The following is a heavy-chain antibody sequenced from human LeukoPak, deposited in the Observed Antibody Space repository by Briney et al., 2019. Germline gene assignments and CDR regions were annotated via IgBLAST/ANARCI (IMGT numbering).Heavy chain of an antibody. Sequence: GCLRLSGAASGFTFSTYWMHWVRQAPGRGVVWVSHINSDGSSTSYADSVKGRVTISRDNAKNTLYLQMNSLRAADTAVYYCARDGGIAVAVDYYFYGMDVWGQGTTVTVSS. CDR3: ARDGGIAVAVDYYFYGMDV. CDR2: INSDGSST. V-gene: IGHV3-74*01. D-gene: IGHD6-19*01. CDR1: GFTFSTYW. J-gene: IGHJ6*02.